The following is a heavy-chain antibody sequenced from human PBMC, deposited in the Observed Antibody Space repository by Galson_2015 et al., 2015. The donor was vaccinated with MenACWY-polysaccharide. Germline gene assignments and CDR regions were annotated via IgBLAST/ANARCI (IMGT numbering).Heavy chain of an antibody. CDR2: ISYDGSNK. CDR3: ARTYCDRTNCYGMDV. CDR1: GFTFSTYA. Sequence: SLRLSCAASGFTFSTYAMHWVRQAPGKGLEWVAVISYDGSNKYYADSVKGRSTVSRDNSKNTLYLQMNSLRAEDTAVYYCARTYCDRTNCYGMDVWGQGTTVTVS. J-gene: IGHJ6*02. V-gene: IGHV3-30-3*01. D-gene: IGHD2/OR15-2a*01.